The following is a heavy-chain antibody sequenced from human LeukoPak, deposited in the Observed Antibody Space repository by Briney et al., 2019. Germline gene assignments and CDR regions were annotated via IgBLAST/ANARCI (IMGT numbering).Heavy chain of an antibody. D-gene: IGHD3-22*01. CDR3: ARNYYDSSGYQLGIGGIDY. J-gene: IGHJ4*02. V-gene: IGHV3-23*01. CDR2: ISGSGGST. CDR1: GFTFSSYA. Sequence: GGSLRLSCAASGFTFSSYAMSWVRQAPGKGLEWVSAISGSGGSTYYADSVKGRFTISRDNSKNTLYLQMNSLRAEDTAVYYCARNYYDSSGYQLGIGGIDYWGQGTLVTVSS.